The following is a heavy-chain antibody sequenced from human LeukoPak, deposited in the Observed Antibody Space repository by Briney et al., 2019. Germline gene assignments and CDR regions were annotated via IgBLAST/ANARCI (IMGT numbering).Heavy chain of an antibody. CDR2: IWYDGSNK. D-gene: IGHD3-22*01. CDR3: AREGYSIGYFGAFDI. Sequence: QTGGSLRLSCAASGFTFSSYGMHWVRQAPGKGLEWVAVIWYDGSNKYYADSVKGRFTISRDNSKNTLFLQMNSLRAEDTAVYFCAREGYSIGYFGAFDIWGQGTTVIVSS. J-gene: IGHJ3*02. CDR1: GFTFSSYG. V-gene: IGHV3-33*01.